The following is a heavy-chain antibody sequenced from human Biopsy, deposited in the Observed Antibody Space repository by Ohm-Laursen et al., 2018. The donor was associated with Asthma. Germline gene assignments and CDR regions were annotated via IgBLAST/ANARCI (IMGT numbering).Heavy chain of an antibody. CDR2: ISKDASTQ. D-gene: IGHD1-1*01. CDR1: GFSFSNFA. CDR3: VRDGTDDAFDI. V-gene: IGHV3-30*01. J-gene: IGHJ3*02. Sequence: SLRLSCAAPGFSFSNFAIHWVRQAPGKGLEWVGVISKDASTQDYADSVKGRFTMARDNSKNTLDLQMNSLREEDTAVYYCVRDGTDDAFDIWGQGTVVSVSS.